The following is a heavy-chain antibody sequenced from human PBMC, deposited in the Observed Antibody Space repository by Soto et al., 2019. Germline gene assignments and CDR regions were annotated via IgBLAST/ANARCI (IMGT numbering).Heavy chain of an antibody. CDR1: GFTFSSYV. CDR2: ISGSGGST. V-gene: IGHV3-23*01. CDR3: AKGRVGDYVWGRTLDY. J-gene: IGHJ4*02. D-gene: IGHD3-16*01. Sequence: EVQLLESGGGLVQPGGSLRLSCAASGFTFSSYVMSWVRQAPGKGLEWVSAISGSGGSTYYADSVKGRFTISRDNSKNTLYLQMNSLRAEDTAVYYCAKGRVGDYVWGRTLDYWGQGTLVTVSS.